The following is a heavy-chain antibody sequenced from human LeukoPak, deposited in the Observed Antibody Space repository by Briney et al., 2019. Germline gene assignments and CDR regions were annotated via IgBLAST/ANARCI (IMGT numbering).Heavy chain of an antibody. CDR2: IYYSGST. D-gene: IGHD3-10*01. CDR1: GGSISSYY. V-gene: IGHV4-59*12. J-gene: IGHJ5*02. CDR3: ARGPRVTMVRGLPRWFDP. Sequence: SETLSLTCTVSGGSISSYYWSWIRQPPGKGLEWIGYIYYSGSTNYNPSLKSRVTISVDTSKNQFSLKLSSVTAADTAVYYCARGPRVTMVRGLPRWFDPWGQGTLVTVSS.